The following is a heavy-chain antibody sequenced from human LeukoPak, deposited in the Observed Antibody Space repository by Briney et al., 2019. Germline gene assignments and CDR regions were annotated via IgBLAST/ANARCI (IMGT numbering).Heavy chain of an antibody. CDR3: ARARSSSWYTDYFDY. D-gene: IGHD6-13*01. CDR1: GGSISSSSYY. CDR2: IYYSGST. Sequence: SETLSLTCTVSGGSISSSSYYWGWIRQPPGKGLEWIGSIYYSGSTYYNPSLKSQVTISVDTSKNQFSLKLSSVTAADTAVYYCARARSSSWYTDYFDYWGQGTLVTVSS. J-gene: IGHJ4*02. V-gene: IGHV4-39*07.